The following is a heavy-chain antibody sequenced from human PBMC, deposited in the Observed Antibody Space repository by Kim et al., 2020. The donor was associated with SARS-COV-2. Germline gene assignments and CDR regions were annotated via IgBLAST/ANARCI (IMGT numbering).Heavy chain of an antibody. D-gene: IGHD5-12*01. CDR1: GGSISSYY. CDR3: ARWAQYSGYDWFDY. V-gene: IGHV4-59*13. CDR2: IYYSGST. J-gene: IGHJ4*02. Sequence: SETLSLTCTVSGGSISSYYWSWIRQPPGKGLEWIGYIYYSGSTNYNPSLKSRVTISVDTSKNQFSLKLSSVTAADTAVYYCARWAQYSGYDWFDYWGQG.